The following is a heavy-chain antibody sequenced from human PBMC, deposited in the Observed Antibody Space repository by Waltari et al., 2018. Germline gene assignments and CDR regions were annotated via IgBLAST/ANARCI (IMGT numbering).Heavy chain of an antibody. D-gene: IGHD6-25*01. CDR1: GGSFSGYS. V-gene: IGHV4-34*01. J-gene: IGHJ6*03. Sequence: QVQLQQWGAGLLKPSETLSLTCAVYGGSFSGYSWSWIRQPPGKGLEWIGEINHSGSTNYNPSLKSRVTISVDTSKNQFSLKLSSVTAADTAVYYCARKGPLRGGKRPSRGYMDVWGKGTTVTISS. CDR2: INHSGST. CDR3: ARKGPLRGGKRPSRGYMDV.